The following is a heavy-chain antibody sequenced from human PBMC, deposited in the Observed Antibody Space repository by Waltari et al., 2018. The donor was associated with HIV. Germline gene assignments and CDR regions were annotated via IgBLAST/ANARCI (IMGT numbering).Heavy chain of an antibody. CDR1: GFKFDDYA. Sequence: DVQLVESGGGLVQPGGSLRLSCAASGFKFDDYAMHWVGQAPGKGLEGVSGISGNSDTIGYADSVKGRFTISRDNAKSSLSLQMNSLRAEDTALYYCAKVGMTAVTSYAIDIWGQGTMVTVSS. J-gene: IGHJ3*02. CDR3: AKVGMTAVTSYAIDI. V-gene: IGHV3-9*01. CDR2: ISGNSDTI. D-gene: IGHD4-17*01.